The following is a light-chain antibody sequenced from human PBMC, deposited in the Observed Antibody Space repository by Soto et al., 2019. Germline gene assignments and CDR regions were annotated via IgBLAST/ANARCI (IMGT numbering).Light chain of an antibody. V-gene: IGKV3-15*01. J-gene: IGKJ5*01. Sequence: EIVMTHSPATLSVSPGERGTLSCRASQSMSSSLAWYQQKPGQAPRLLIYDASTRATGIPARFSGSGSGTEFTLTISSLQSEDFAVYYCQQYFDWPITFGQGTRLEIK. CDR2: DAS. CDR1: QSMSSS. CDR3: QQYFDWPIT.